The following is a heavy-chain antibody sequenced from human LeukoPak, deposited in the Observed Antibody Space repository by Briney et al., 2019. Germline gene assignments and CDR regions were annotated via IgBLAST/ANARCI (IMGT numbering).Heavy chain of an antibody. CDR2: IYPGDSDT. V-gene: IGHV5-51*01. Sequence: GESLKISCKGSGYSFTNYWVGWVRQMSGKGLEWMGIIYPGDSDTSYGPSFQGQVTISADKSISTAYLQWSSLKASDTAMYYCARSYNWNYDYFDYWGQGTLVTVSS. CDR3: ARSYNWNYDYFDY. CDR1: GYSFTNYW. D-gene: IGHD1-7*01. J-gene: IGHJ4*02.